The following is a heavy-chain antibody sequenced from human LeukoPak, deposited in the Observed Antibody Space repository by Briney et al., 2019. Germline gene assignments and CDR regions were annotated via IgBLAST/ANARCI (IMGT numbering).Heavy chain of an antibody. J-gene: IGHJ4*02. D-gene: IGHD5-18*01. CDR3: ARGRRGYSYGFFFDY. CDR1: GYTFTSYD. V-gene: IGHV1-8*01. Sequence: GASVKVSCKASGYTFTSYDINWVRQATGQGLEWMGWMNPNSGNTGYAQKFQGRVTMTRNTSISTAYMELRSLRSDDTAVYYCARGRRGYSYGFFFDYWGQGTLVTVSS. CDR2: MNPNSGNT.